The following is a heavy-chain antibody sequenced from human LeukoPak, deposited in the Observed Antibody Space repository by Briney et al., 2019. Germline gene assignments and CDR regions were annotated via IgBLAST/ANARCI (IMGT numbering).Heavy chain of an antibody. CDR2: INHSGST. Sequence: PSETLSLTCAVYGGSFSSYYWSWIRQPPGKGLEWIGEINHSGSTNYNPSLKSRVTISVDTAKNQFSLKLSSVTAADTAVHYCARRRGLGNWGFDGWGQGTLVTVSS. CDR1: GGSFSSYY. D-gene: IGHD4-23*01. CDR3: ARRRGLGNWGFDG. J-gene: IGHJ5*01. V-gene: IGHV4-34*01.